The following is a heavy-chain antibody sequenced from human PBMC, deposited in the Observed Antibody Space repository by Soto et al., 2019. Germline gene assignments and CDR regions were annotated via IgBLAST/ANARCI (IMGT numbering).Heavy chain of an antibody. V-gene: IGHV3-33*01. Sequence: QVHLVESGGGVVQPGRSLTLSCTASGFAFSNYGIHWVRQAPGRGLEWVAGIWRDGTKKFYAGSVRGRVTISGDNSKKTIYLQINTLRAAATAVYCCAREWWEEPAGKETVGYFDYWGQGTLVTVSS. CDR3: AREWWEEPAGKETVGYFDY. CDR2: IWRDGTKK. J-gene: IGHJ4*03. D-gene: IGHD1-26*01. CDR1: GFAFSNYG.